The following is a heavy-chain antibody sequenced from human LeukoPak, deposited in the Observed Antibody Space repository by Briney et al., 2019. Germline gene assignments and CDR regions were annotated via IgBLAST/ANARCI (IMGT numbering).Heavy chain of an antibody. J-gene: IGHJ4*02. Sequence: PSETLSLTCAVYGGSFSGYYWSWIRQPPGKGLEWIGEINHSGSTNYNPSLKSRVTISVDTSKNQFPLKLSSVTAADTAVYYCAREERYYDSSGFFDYWGQGTLVTVSS. CDR1: GGSFSGYY. D-gene: IGHD3-22*01. CDR3: AREERYYDSSGFFDY. CDR2: INHSGST. V-gene: IGHV4-34*01.